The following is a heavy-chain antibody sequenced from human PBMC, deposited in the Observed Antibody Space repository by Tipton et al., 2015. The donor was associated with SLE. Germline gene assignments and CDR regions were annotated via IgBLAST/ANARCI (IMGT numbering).Heavy chain of an antibody. D-gene: IGHD2-15*01. Sequence: TLSLTCTVSGGSISSSDDYWGWIRQPPGKGLEWIGYIYYSGSTYYNPSLKSRVTISVDTSKNQFSLKLSSVTAADTAVYYCAVAVVPAGMDVWGQGTTVTVSS. CDR3: AVAVVPAGMDV. CDR1: GGSISSSDDY. V-gene: IGHV4-30-4*08. CDR2: IYYSGST. J-gene: IGHJ6*02.